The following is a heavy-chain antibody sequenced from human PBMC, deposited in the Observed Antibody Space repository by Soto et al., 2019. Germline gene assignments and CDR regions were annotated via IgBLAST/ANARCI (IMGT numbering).Heavy chain of an antibody. CDR3: ARGPYSSGWYYEWSPSYFDY. J-gene: IGHJ4*02. D-gene: IGHD6-19*01. Sequence: ASVKVSCKASGYTFTSYGISLVRQAPRQGLEWMGWISAYNGNTNYAQKLQGRVTMTTDTSTSTAYMELRSLRSDDTAVYYCARGPYSSGWYYEWSPSYFDYWGQGTLVTVSS. V-gene: IGHV1-18*01. CDR2: ISAYNGNT. CDR1: GYTFTSYG.